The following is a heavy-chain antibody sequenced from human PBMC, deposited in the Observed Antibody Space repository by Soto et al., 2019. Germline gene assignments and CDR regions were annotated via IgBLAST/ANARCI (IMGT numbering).Heavy chain of an antibody. CDR2: INHSGST. D-gene: IGHD6-19*01. V-gene: IGHV4-34*01. Sequence: PSETLSLTCAVYCGSFSGYYWSWIRQPPGKGLEWIGEINHSGSTNYNPSLKSRVTISVDTSKNQFSLKLSPVTAADTAVYYCARRRGGSGWPFDYWGQGTLVTVSS. CDR1: CGSFSGYY. J-gene: IGHJ4*02. CDR3: ARRRGGSGWPFDY.